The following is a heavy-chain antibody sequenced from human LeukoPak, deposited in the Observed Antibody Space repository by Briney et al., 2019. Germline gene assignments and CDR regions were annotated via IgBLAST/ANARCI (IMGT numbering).Heavy chain of an antibody. Sequence: GASVTVSCKASGYTFTDYYMHWVRQAPGQGLEWMGWINLNSGGTNFAQRFQGRVTMTRDTSISTAYMDLSRLISDDTAVYYCARDAGYCTGGSCWYFDHWGQGTLVTVSS. CDR1: GYTFTDYY. V-gene: IGHV1-2*02. CDR3: ARDAGYCTGGSCWYFDH. CDR2: INLNSGGT. J-gene: IGHJ4*02. D-gene: IGHD2-15*01.